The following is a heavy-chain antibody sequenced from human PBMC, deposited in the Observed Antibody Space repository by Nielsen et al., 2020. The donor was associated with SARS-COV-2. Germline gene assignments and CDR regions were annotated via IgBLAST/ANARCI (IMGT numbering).Heavy chain of an antibody. V-gene: IGHV1-2*06. Sequence: ASVKVSCKASGYTFTGYYMHWVRQAPGQGLEWMGRINPNSGGTNYAQKFQGRVTMTRDTSISTAYMELSRLRSEDTAVYYCARWGQVAVAGTSYYYYAMDVWGQGTTVTVSS. D-gene: IGHD6-19*01. CDR2: INPNSGGT. CDR1: GYTFTGYY. CDR3: ARWGQVAVAGTSYYYYAMDV. J-gene: IGHJ6*02.